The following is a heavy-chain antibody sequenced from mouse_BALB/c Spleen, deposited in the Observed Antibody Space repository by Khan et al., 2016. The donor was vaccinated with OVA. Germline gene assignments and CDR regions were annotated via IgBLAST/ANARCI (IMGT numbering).Heavy chain of an antibody. D-gene: IGHD2-14*01. Sequence: QIQLVQSGAELARPGASVKMSCKASGYTFTSYTIHWIKLRPGQGLEWIGYINPSNGYTNYNQKFKDKATLTADKSSTTAYMELSSLTSDHSALYNCVRDGADHRNDGWFAYWGQGTLVTVSA. J-gene: IGHJ3*01. V-gene: IGHV1-4*01. CDR2: INPSNGYT. CDR1: GYTFTSYT. CDR3: VRDGADHRNDGWFAY.